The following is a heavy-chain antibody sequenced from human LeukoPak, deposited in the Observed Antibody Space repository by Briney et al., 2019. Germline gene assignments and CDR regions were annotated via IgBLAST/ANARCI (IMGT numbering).Heavy chain of an antibody. D-gene: IGHD6-13*01. CDR3: ARDSGTYSSSSRLDY. J-gene: IGHJ4*02. V-gene: IGHV3-21*01. Sequence: GGSLRLSCAASGFTFSSYAMNWVRQAPGKGLEWVSSISSGSSYIYYADSVKGRFTISRDNAKNSLYLQMNSLRAEDTAVYYCARDSGTYSSSSRLDYWGQGTLVTVSS. CDR1: GFTFSSYA. CDR2: ISSGSSYI.